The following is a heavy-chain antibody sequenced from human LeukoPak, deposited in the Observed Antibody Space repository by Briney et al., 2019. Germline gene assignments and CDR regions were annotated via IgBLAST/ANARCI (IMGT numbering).Heavy chain of an antibody. V-gene: IGHV1-18*01. J-gene: IGHJ4*02. D-gene: IGHD2-2*02. CDR1: GYTFTSYG. Sequence: ASVKVSCKASGYTFTSYGISWVRQAPGQGLEWMGWITAYNGNTNYAQKLQGRVTMTTDTSTSTAYMELRSLRSDDTAVYYCARKIPSYCSSTSCYTYFDYWGQGTLVTVSS. CDR3: ARKIPSYCSSTSCYTYFDY. CDR2: ITAYNGNT.